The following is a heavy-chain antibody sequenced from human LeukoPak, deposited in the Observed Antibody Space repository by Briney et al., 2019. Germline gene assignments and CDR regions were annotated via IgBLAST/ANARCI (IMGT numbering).Heavy chain of an antibody. CDR3: ARDQDDILTGYSTYFDY. Sequence: PGGSLRLSCAASGFTFSSYSMNWVRQAPGKGLEWVSSISSSSSYIYYADSVKGRFTISGDNAKNSLYLQMNSLRAEDTAVYYCARDQDDILTGYSTYFDYWGQGTLVTVSS. CDR2: ISSSSSYI. CDR1: GFTFSSYS. V-gene: IGHV3-21*01. D-gene: IGHD3-9*01. J-gene: IGHJ4*02.